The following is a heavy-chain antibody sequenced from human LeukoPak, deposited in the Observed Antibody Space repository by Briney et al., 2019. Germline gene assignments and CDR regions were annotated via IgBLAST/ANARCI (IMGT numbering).Heavy chain of an antibody. CDR2: INPSGGST. D-gene: IGHD3-22*01. V-gene: IGHV1-46*01. CDR1: GYTFTSHY. CDR3: ARDKGDYYDSSGYPDY. Sequence: ASVKVSCKASGYTFTSHYMHWVRQAPGQGLEWMGIINPSGGSTSYAQKFQGRVTMTRDTSTSTVYMELSSLRSEDTAVYYCARDKGDYYDSSGYPDYWGQGTLVTVSS. J-gene: IGHJ4*02.